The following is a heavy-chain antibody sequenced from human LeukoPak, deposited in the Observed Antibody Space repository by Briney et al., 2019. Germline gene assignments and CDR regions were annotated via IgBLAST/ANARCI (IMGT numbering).Heavy chain of an antibody. D-gene: IGHD3-3*01. V-gene: IGHV3-49*03. J-gene: IGHJ4*02. CDR1: GFTFGDYA. Sequence: TGGSLRLSCTASGFTFGDYAMSWIRQAPGKELEWVGFIRSKAYGGTTEYAASVKGRFTISRDDSQSIAYLQMNSLKTEDTAVYYCTRGSDTIFGVARDGFDYWGQGTLVTVSS. CDR2: IRSKAYGGTT. CDR3: TRGSDTIFGVARDGFDY.